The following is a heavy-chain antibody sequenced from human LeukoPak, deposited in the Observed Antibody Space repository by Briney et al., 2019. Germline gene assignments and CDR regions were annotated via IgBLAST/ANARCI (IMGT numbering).Heavy chain of an antibody. Sequence: GESLKISCKGSGYSFTSYWISWVGQLPAKSLLWMGIIYPGDSDTRYSPSFQGQVTISADKSISTAYLQWSSLKASDTAMYYCARLIVGATGAFDYWGQGTLVTVSS. V-gene: IGHV5-51*01. CDR2: IYPGDSDT. J-gene: IGHJ4*02. CDR3: ARLIVGATGAFDY. CDR1: GYSFTSYW. D-gene: IGHD1-26*01.